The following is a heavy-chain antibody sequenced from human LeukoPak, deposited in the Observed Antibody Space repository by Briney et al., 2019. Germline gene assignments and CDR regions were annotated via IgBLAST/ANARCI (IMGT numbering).Heavy chain of an antibody. CDR1: GFTFSSYA. CDR3: AKDPHPDSSSWYNWFDP. Sequence: GGSLRLSCAASGFTFSSYAMSWVRQAPGKGLEWVSDISGSGGSTYYEDSVKGRFTISRDNSKNTLYLQMNSLRAEDTAVYYCAKDPHPDSSSWYNWFDPWGQGTLVTVSS. J-gene: IGHJ5*02. D-gene: IGHD6-13*01. V-gene: IGHV3-23*01. CDR2: ISGSGGST.